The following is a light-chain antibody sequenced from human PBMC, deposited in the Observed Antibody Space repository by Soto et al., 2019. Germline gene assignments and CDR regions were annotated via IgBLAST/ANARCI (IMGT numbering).Light chain of an antibody. V-gene: IGKV3-20*01. CDR3: QQYATSLTT. Sequence: ETVLTQSPGTLSLSPGERATLSCRASQSVSSSYLAWYQHKPGQAPRFLIYGASTRATGIPDRFSGSGSGTDFTLTISRLEPEDFAVYYCQQYATSLTTFGQGTKVDI. CDR1: QSVSSSY. J-gene: IGKJ1*01. CDR2: GAS.